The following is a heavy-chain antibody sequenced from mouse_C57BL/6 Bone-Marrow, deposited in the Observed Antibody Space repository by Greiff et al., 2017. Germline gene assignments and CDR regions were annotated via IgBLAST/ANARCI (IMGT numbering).Heavy chain of an antibody. J-gene: IGHJ4*01. Sequence: EVQLVESGGGLVKPGGSLKLSCAASGFTFSSYTMSWVRQTPEKRLGWVATISGGGGNTYYPDSVKGRFTISRDNAKNTLYLQMSSLRSEYTALYYCARQGPTAHYYARDYWGQGTSVTVSS. CDR2: ISGGGGNT. V-gene: IGHV5-9*01. CDR3: ARQGPTAHYYARDY. D-gene: IGHD1-2*01. CDR1: GFTFSSYT.